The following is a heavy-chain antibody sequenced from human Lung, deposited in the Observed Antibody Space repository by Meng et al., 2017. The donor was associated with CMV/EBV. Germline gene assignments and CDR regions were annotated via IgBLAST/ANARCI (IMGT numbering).Heavy chain of an antibody. J-gene: IGHJ1*01. Sequence: VQLVRAGPGLVKLSVTMSLTCTVSGCSISTYYRRWIRQPAGKGLEWIGRIDTSGSTNYNPSLNRRVTMSVDTSKTQFSLKLSSVTAADTAVYYCARGSRDEAFQHWGQGTLVTVSS. CDR3: ARGSRDEAFQH. CDR2: IDTSGST. D-gene: IGHD5-24*01. V-gene: IGHV4-4*07. CDR1: GCSISTYY.